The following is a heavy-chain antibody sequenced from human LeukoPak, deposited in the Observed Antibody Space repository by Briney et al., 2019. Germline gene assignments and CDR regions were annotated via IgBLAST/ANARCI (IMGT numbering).Heavy chain of an antibody. CDR3: ASSSGGYNWFDP. J-gene: IGHJ5*02. D-gene: IGHD2-15*01. V-gene: IGHV3-74*01. CDR1: GFTFSRYW. CDR2: INGDGSST. Sequence: GESLRLSCAASGFTFSRYWMHWVRQAPGKGLVWVSRINGDGSSTTYADSVTGRFTISRDNAKNTLYLQMKSLRAEDTAVYYCASSSGGYNWFDPWGQGTLVTVSS.